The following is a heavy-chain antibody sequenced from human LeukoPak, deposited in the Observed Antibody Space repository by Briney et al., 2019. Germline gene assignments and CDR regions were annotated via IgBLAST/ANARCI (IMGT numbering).Heavy chain of an antibody. D-gene: IGHD3-3*01. CDR3: ARVSRSGYYTGRCDY. V-gene: IGHV3-7*01. CDR1: GLTFNNFW. CDR2: IKQDGSEK. Sequence: GGSLRLSCAASGLTFNNFWMSWVRQAPGKGLEWVANIKQDGSEKYYVDSVKGRFTISRDNAKNSLYLQMNSLRAEDTAVYYCARVSRSGYYTGRCDYWGLGTLVTVSS. J-gene: IGHJ4*02.